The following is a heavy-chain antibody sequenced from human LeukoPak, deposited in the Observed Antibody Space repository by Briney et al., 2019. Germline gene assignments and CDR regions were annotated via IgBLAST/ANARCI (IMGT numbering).Heavy chain of an antibody. D-gene: IGHD3-3*01. CDR3: AKALFGSPSGFDY. V-gene: IGHV3-23*01. Sequence: GGSLRLSCAASGFTFSSYAMSWVRQAPGKGLEWVSAISGCGGSTYYADSVKGRFTISRDNSKNTLYLQMNSLRAEDTAVYYCAKALFGSPSGFDYWGQGTLVTVSS. CDR2: ISGCGGST. CDR1: GFTFSSYA. J-gene: IGHJ4*02.